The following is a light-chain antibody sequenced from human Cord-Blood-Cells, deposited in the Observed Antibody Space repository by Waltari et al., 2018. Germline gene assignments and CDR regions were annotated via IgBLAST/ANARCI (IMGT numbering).Light chain of an antibody. Sequence: QSALTQPASVSGSPGQSITISCTGTSSGVGSYNLVSWYQQHPGKAPKLMIYEGSKRPSGVSNRFSGSKYGNTASLTISGLQAEDEADYYCCSYAGSSTYVFGTGTKVTVL. CDR2: EGS. CDR1: SSGVGSYNL. CDR3: CSYAGSSTYV. J-gene: IGLJ1*01. V-gene: IGLV2-23*01.